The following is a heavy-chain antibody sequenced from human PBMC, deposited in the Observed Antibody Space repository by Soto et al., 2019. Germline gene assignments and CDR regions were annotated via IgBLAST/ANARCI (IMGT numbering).Heavy chain of an antibody. CDR2: ISSSSSHV. CDR1: GLSFSGYS. V-gene: IGHV3-21*01. J-gene: IGHJ4*02. D-gene: IGHD1-26*01. CDR3: ATDEWGVGGNDY. Sequence: EVQVVESGGGLVKPGGSLRLSCVTSGLSFSGYSMNWVRQAPGRGLEWVSAISSSSSHVFYADSVKGRFTISRDNGKNSLNLQLNSLRAEDTAVYYWATDEWGVGGNDYWGQVTLVTFSS.